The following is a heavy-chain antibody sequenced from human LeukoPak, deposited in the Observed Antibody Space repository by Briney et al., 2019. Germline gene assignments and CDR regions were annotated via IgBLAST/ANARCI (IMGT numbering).Heavy chain of an antibody. CDR2: ISGSGGST. V-gene: IGHV3-23*01. CDR3: ARSHYDSSGYYYGFRAFDM. Sequence: PGGSLRLSCAASGFTFSSYAMSWVRQAPGKGLEWVSTISGSGGSTYYADSVKGRFTTSRDNSKNTLYLQMNSLRAEDTAVYYCARSHYDSSGYYYGFRAFDMWGQGTMVTVSS. J-gene: IGHJ3*02. CDR1: GFTFSSYA. D-gene: IGHD3-22*01.